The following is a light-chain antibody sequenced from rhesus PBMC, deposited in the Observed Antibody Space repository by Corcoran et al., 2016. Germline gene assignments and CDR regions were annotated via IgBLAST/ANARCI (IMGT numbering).Light chain of an antibody. V-gene: IGKV2-104*02. CDR1: QSLLDSEDGNTY. Sequence: DIVMTQTPLSLPVTPGEPASISCRSSQSLLDSEDGNTYLDWYLQKPGQSPQLLIYEVSNRASGVPDRVSGSGSDTDFTLKISRVEAEDVGVYYCMQALEFPWTFGQGTKVEIK. J-gene: IGKJ1*01. CDR3: MQALEFPWT. CDR2: EVS.